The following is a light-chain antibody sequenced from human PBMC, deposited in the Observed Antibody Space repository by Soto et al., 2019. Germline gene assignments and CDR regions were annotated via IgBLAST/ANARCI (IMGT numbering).Light chain of an antibody. CDR1: QTISSGF. Sequence: EIVLTQSPGILYLSPGDRATLSCRASQTISSGFLAWYQQKVGQAPRLLIYDASNRATGVPDRFSGSGSGTEFTLTISSLQSEDCAIYYCQQYHTWPITFGGGTKVDIK. CDR2: DAS. CDR3: QQYHTWPIT. V-gene: IGKV3-20*01. J-gene: IGKJ4*01.